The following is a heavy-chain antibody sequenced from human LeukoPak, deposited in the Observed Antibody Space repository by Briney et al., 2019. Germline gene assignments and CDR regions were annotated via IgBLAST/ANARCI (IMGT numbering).Heavy chain of an antibody. Sequence: SETLSLTCAVSGGSISGGGYSWNWIRQPPGKGLEWIGHIYHSGTTYYNPSLKSRVTISADRSQNQVSLRLTSVTAADTAVYYCASYSSRKYNDAFDIWGQGTMVTVSS. CDR2: IYHSGTT. CDR3: ASYSSRKYNDAFDI. CDR1: GGSISGGGYS. D-gene: IGHD6-19*01. J-gene: IGHJ3*02. V-gene: IGHV4-30-2*01.